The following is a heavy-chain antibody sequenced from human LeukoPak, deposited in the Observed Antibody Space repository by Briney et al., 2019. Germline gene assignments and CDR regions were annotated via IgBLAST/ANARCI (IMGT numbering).Heavy chain of an antibody. Sequence: GGSLRLSCAASGFTFSSYWMSWVRQAPGKGLGRVANIKQDGSEKYYVDSVKGRFTISRDNAKNSLYLQMNSLRAEDTAVYYCARDWGGSYTIRYYYYYYMDVWGKGTTVTVSS. J-gene: IGHJ6*03. CDR2: IKQDGSEK. V-gene: IGHV3-7*01. D-gene: IGHD1-26*01. CDR1: GFTFSSYW. CDR3: ARDWGGSYTIRYYYYYYMDV.